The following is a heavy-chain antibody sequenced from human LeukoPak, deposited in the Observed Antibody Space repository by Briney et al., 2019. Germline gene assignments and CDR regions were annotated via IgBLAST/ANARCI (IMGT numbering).Heavy chain of an antibody. CDR3: ARVSYEAHYYDSSGYYVPDY. Sequence: PSETLSLTCTVSGGSISSSISYWGWIRQPPGKGLEWIGSIYYRGTTYYNPSLKSRVTISVDTSKNQFSLKLSSVTAADTAVYYCARVSYEAHYYDSSGYYVPDYWGQGTLVTVSS. V-gene: IGHV4-39*07. CDR1: GGSISSSISY. J-gene: IGHJ4*02. CDR2: IYYRGTT. D-gene: IGHD3-22*01.